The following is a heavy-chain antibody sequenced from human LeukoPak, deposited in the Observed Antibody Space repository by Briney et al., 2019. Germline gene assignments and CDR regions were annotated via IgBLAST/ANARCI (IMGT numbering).Heavy chain of an antibody. D-gene: IGHD4/OR15-4a*01. CDR3: ARANYLLDAFDI. CDR1: GFTFSSYA. V-gene: IGHV3-23*01. CDR2: ISGSGGST. Sequence: SGGSLRLSCAASGFTFSSYAMSWVRQAPGKGLEWVSAISGSGGSTYYADSVKGRFTISRDNSKNTLYLQMNSLRAEDTAVYYCARANYLLDAFDIWGQGTMVTVSS. J-gene: IGHJ3*02.